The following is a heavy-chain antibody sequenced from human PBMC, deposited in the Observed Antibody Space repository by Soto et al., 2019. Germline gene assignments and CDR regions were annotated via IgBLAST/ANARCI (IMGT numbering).Heavy chain of an antibody. CDR2: IIGSGANT. CDR3: AKAGGIFSGSYFLFEN. J-gene: IGHJ4*02. Sequence: GGSLRLSCAASGFTFSSYAMSWVRQAPGKGPEWVSTIIGSGANTYYADSVKGRITISRVNSENTLHLQMNSLRAEDTATYYCAKAGGIFSGSYFLFENWGLGTLVTVSS. D-gene: IGHD1-26*01. V-gene: IGHV3-23*01. CDR1: GFTFSSYA.